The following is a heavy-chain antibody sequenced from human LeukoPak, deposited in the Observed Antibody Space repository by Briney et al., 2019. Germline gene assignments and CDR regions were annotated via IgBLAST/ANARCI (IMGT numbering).Heavy chain of an antibody. D-gene: IGHD6-19*01. CDR2: ISYDGSNK. CDR1: EFTLSNYA. J-gene: IGHJ4*02. Sequence: GRSLRLSCAASEFTLSNYAMHWVRQAPGKGLEWVAVISYDGSNKYYADSVKGRFTISRDNSKNTLYLQMNSLRAEDTAVYYCARDMSIVVAGEVDYWGQGTLVTVSS. V-gene: IGHV3-30-3*01. CDR3: ARDMSIVVAGEVDY.